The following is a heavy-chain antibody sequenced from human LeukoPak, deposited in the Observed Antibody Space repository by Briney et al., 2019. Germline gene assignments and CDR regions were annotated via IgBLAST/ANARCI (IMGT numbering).Heavy chain of an antibody. CDR1: GFTFSNYA. D-gene: IGHD3-10*01. Sequence: GGSLRLSCTPSGFTFSNYAMSWVRQAPGEGREGVSSISGSAITTYYADSVKGRVAISRDNSKNTLYLQMTSLRAEDTAVYYCAKDQRFGDLDDYRGQGTLVTVSS. J-gene: IGHJ4*02. V-gene: IGHV3-23*01. CDR2: ISGSAITT. CDR3: AKDQRFGDLDDY.